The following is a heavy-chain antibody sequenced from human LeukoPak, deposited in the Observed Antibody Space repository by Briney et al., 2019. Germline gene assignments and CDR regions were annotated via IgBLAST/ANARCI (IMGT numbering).Heavy chain of an antibody. J-gene: IGHJ4*02. V-gene: IGHV3-23*01. Sequence: GGSLRLSCAASGFTLSNYDMIWVRQAPGRGLEWVSGLRESGGGTYYTDSVKGRFTVSRDNSKNTLYLQMNSLRAEDTAVYYCARRGIVVRGFLIGLHKQAYYFDYWGQGALVTVST. CDR1: GFTLSNYD. D-gene: IGHD3-10*01. CDR2: LRESGGGT. CDR3: ARRGIVVRGFLIGLHKQAYYFDY.